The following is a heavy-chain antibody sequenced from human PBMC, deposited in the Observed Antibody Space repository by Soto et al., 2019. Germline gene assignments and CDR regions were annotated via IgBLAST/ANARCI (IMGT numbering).Heavy chain of an antibody. CDR1: GGSISSYY. D-gene: IGHD1-26*01. V-gene: IGHV4-59*01. J-gene: IGHJ6*03. CDR2: IYYSGST. Sequence: PSETPSLTCTVSGGSISSYYWSWVRQPPGKGLEWIGYIYYSGSTNYNPSLKSRVTISVDTSKNQFSLKLSSVTAADTAVYYCARVGIFYYMDVWGKGTTVTVSS. CDR3: ARVGIFYYMDV.